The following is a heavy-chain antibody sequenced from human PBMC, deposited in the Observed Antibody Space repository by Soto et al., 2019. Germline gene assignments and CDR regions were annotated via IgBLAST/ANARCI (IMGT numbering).Heavy chain of an antibody. CDR1: GGSISSGGYY. J-gene: IGHJ6*02. CDR3: ARDRGSGSYYDYYYYGMDV. CDR2: IYYSGST. D-gene: IGHD3-10*01. V-gene: IGHV4-31*03. Sequence: QVQLQESGPGLVKPSQTLSLTCTVSGGSISSGGYYWSWIRQHPGKGLEWIGYIYYSGSTYYNPSLKSRVTISVDTSKNQFSLKLSSVTAADTAVYYCARDRGSGSYYDYYYYGMDVWGQGTTVTVSS.